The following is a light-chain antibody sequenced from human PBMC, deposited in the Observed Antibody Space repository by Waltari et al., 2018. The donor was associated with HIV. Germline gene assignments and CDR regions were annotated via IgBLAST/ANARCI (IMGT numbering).Light chain of an antibody. CDR2: DAS. J-gene: IGKJ2*01. Sequence: DIQMTQSPSSLSASVGDRVTITCQASQDISNYLNWYQQIPGKAPKLLIYDASNLETVVPSRFSGSGSGTDFTFTISSLQPEDIATYYCQQYDNLPRYTFGQGTKLEIK. CDR1: QDISNY. CDR3: QQYDNLPRYT. V-gene: IGKV1-33*01.